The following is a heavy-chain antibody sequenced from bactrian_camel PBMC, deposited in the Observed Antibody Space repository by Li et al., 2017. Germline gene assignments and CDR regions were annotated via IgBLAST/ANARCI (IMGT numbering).Heavy chain of an antibody. V-gene: IGHV3S55*01. Sequence: HVQLVESGGDSVQAGGSLRLSCAASGRNYVKWCMGWFRQVPGKEREGLATLDWRGITAYADSVKGRFTISRDIPKNFLSLQMNNLKPEDTAMYYCAADLGLASSSGYCYRAEWRYNYWGQGTQVTVS. J-gene: IGHJ4*01. CDR1: GRNYVKWC. CDR3: AADLGLASSSGYCYRAEWRYNY. D-gene: IGHD2*01. CDR2: LDWRGIT.